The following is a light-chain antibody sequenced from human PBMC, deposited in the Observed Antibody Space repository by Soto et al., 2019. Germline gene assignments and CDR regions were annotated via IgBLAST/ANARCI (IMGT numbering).Light chain of an antibody. J-gene: IGKJ1*01. Sequence: AIPLTQSPSSLSASVGDRVTITCRASQGIRNDLGWYQQKPGKAPKLLIYAASSLQSGVPSRFSGSGSGTDFTLTISSLQPEDFATYYCLQDYNYPPTFGQGTKVEIK. CDR3: LQDYNYPPT. CDR2: AAS. CDR1: QGIRND. V-gene: IGKV1-6*01.